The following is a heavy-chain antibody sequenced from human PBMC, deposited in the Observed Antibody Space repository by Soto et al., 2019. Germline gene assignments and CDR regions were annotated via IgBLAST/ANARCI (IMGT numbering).Heavy chain of an antibody. CDR3: AKRAQLGYCSGGSCYQAYYYYYMDV. CDR1: GFTFSSYA. J-gene: IGHJ6*03. CDR2: ISGSGGST. Sequence: GGSLRLSCAASGFTFSSYAMSWVRQAPGKGLEWVSAISGSGGSTYYADSVKGRFTISRDNSKNTLYLQMNSLRAEDTAVYYCAKRAQLGYCSGGSCYQAYYYYYMDVWGKGTTVTVSS. D-gene: IGHD2-15*01. V-gene: IGHV3-23*01.